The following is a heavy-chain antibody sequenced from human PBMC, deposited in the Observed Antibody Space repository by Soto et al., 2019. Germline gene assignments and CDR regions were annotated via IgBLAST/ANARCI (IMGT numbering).Heavy chain of an antibody. J-gene: IGHJ4*02. V-gene: IGHV3-23*01. CDR3: GKGHVDGLLCDPFGY. D-gene: IGHD3-10*01. CDR1: GFTFSSYA. Sequence: GGSLRLSCAAAGFTFSSYAMSWVRQAPGKGLEWVSGISGSGVSTHYADSVKGRFTISRDNSTNTLYLQMNSLRAEDTAVYYCGKGHVDGLLCDPFGYWGQGTLVTVSS. CDR2: ISGSGVST.